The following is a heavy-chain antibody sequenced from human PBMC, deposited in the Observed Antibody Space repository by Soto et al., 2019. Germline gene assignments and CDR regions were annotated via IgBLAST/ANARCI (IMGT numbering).Heavy chain of an antibody. Sequence: PGGSLRLSCAASGFTFSSYGMHWVRQAPGKGLEWVAVISYDGSNKYYADSVKGRFTISRDNSKNTLYLQMNSLRAEDTAVYYCASGYHCSSTSCYDDAFDIWGQGTMVTVSS. CDR3: ASGYHCSSTSCYDDAFDI. D-gene: IGHD2-2*01. V-gene: IGHV3-30*03. J-gene: IGHJ3*02. CDR1: GFTFSSYG. CDR2: ISYDGSNK.